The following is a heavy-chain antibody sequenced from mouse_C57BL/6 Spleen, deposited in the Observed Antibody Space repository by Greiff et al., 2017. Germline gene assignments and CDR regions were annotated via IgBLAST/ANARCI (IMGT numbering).Heavy chain of an antibody. J-gene: IGHJ2*01. CDR2: IDPSDSYT. D-gene: IGHD2-1*01. V-gene: IGHV1-59*01. CDR3: IYGNYFDY. CDR1: GYTFTSYW. Sequence: QVQLQQSGAELVRPGTSVKLSCKASGYTFTSYWMHWVKQRPGQGLEWIGVIDPSDSYTNYNQKFKGKATLTVDTSSSTAYMQLSSLTSEDSAVYYCIYGNYFDYWGQGTTLTVSS.